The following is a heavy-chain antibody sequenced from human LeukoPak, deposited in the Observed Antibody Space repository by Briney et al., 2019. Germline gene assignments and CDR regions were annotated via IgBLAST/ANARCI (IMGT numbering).Heavy chain of an antibody. V-gene: IGHV3-48*01. J-gene: IGHJ4*02. Sequence: PGGSLILSCAASGFTFGSYIMTSVRQAPGRGVEWLSHIGSSSSPIYYADSVRGRFAISRDNAKNSLYLQMNSLRAEDTAVYYCVRGRFFDYWGQGTLVTVSS. D-gene: IGHD3-3*01. CDR3: VRGRFFDY. CDR1: GFTFGSYI. CDR2: IGSSSSPI.